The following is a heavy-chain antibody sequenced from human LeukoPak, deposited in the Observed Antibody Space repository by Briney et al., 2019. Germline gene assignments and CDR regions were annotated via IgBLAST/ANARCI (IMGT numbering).Heavy chain of an antibody. Sequence: GGSLRLSCAASGFTFSSYSMTWVRQAPGKGLEWVSSISSSSSYIYYADSVKGRFTISRDNAKSSLYLQMNSLRAEDTAVYYCARDLGDNWNYDAFDIWGQGTMVTVSS. V-gene: IGHV3-21*01. CDR1: GFTFSSYS. D-gene: IGHD1-7*01. CDR3: ARDLGDNWNYDAFDI. CDR2: ISSSSSYI. J-gene: IGHJ3*02.